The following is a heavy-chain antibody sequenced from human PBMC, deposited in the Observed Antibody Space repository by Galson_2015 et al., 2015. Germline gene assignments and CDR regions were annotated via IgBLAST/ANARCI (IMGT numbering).Heavy chain of an antibody. Sequence: SLRLSCAASGFTFSSYGMHWVRQAPGKGLEWVAVIWYDGSNKYYADSVKGRFTISRDNSKNTLYLQMNSLRAEDTAVYYCARERGPVRALDAFDIWGQGTMVTVSS. CDR3: ARERGPVRALDAFDI. V-gene: IGHV3-33*01. CDR1: GFTFSSYG. J-gene: IGHJ3*02. CDR2: IWYDGSNK. D-gene: IGHD3-10*01.